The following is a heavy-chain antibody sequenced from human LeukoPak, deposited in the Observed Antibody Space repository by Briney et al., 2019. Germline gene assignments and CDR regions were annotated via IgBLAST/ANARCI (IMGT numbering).Heavy chain of an antibody. CDR1: GYTFTGYY. CDR2: INPNSGGT. V-gene: IGHV1-2*02. D-gene: IGHD3-3*01. CDR3: ARGGYDFWSGDDAFDI. Sequence: GASVKVSCKASGYTFTGYYVHWVRQAPGQGLEWMGWINPNSGGTNYAQKFQGRVTMTRDTSISTAYMELSRLRSDDTAVYYCARGGYDFWSGDDAFDIWGQGTMVTVSS. J-gene: IGHJ3*02.